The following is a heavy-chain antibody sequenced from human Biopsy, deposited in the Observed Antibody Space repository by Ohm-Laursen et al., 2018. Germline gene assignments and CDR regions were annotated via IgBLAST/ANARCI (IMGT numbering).Heavy chain of an antibody. D-gene: IGHD1/OR15-1a*01. CDR2: IIGIFRTA. Sequence: SSAQVSCKASGGTFGSSAITWVRQAPGQGLEWMGGIIGIFRTAHYAQKFQGRVTITADEFMSTAYMELSSLRSEDTAVYYCARGGGYNWNNGWFDPWGQGTLVTVSS. CDR1: GGTFGSSA. CDR3: ARGGGYNWNNGWFDP. V-gene: IGHV1-69*01. J-gene: IGHJ5*02.